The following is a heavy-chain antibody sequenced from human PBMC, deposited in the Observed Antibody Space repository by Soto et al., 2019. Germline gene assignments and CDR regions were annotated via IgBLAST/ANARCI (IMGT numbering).Heavy chain of an antibody. J-gene: IGHJ5*02. CDR2: MNPHSGQT. V-gene: IGHV1-8*01. Sequence: GASVKVSCKASASTFTNYDFNWVRQAPGQGLEWMGWMNPHSGQTGYAQKFQGRLSMTRNSSISTAYMELSSLTSDDTAVYYCARSSAGVFGIVIEGSNWLAPWGQGSLVTVSS. CDR3: ARSSAGVFGIVIEGSNWLAP. CDR1: ASTFTNYD. D-gene: IGHD3-16*02.